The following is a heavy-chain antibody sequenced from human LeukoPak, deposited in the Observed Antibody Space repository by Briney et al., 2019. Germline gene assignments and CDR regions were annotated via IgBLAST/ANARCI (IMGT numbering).Heavy chain of an antibody. J-gene: IGHJ4*02. V-gene: IGHV1-18*01. CDR1: GYTFTSYG. Sequence: ASVKVSCKASGYTFTSYGISWVRQAPGQGLEWMGWISAYNGNTNYAQKLQGRVTMTTDTSTSTAYTELRSLRSDDTAVYYCARVVGTIFGETYYFDYWGQGTLVTVSS. CDR3: ARVVGTIFGETYYFDY. CDR2: ISAYNGNT. D-gene: IGHD3-3*01.